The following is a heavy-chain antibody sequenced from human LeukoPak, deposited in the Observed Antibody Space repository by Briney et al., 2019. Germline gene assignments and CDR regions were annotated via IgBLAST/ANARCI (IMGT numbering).Heavy chain of an antibody. CDR2: ISYDGSNK. J-gene: IGHJ4*02. V-gene: IGHV3-30*03. CDR1: GFTFSSYG. CDR3: ASREWLRSVDY. Sequence: GGSLRLSCAASGFTFSSYGMHWVRQAPGKGLEWVAVISYDGSNKYYADSVKGRFTISRDNSKNTLYLQMNSLRAEDTAVYYCASREWLRSVDYWGQGTLVTVSS. D-gene: IGHD5-12*01.